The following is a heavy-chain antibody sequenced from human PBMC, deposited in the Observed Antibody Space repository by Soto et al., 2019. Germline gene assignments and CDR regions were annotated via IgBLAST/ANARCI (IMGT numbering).Heavy chain of an antibody. J-gene: IGHJ2*01. CDR1: GFTFSSYS. D-gene: IGHD3-16*02. V-gene: IGHV3-21*01. CDR2: ISSSSSYI. Sequence: EVQLVESGGGLVKPGGSLRLSCAASGFTFSSYSMNWVRQAPGKGLEWVSSISSSSSYIYYADSVKGRFTISRDNAKNSLYLQMNSLRAEDTAVYYCARVISLYDYVWGSYRNPNWYFDLWGRGTLVTVSS. CDR3: ARVISLYDYVWGSYRNPNWYFDL.